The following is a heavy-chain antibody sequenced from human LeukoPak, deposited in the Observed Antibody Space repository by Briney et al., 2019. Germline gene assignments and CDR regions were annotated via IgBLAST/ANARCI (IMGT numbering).Heavy chain of an antibody. V-gene: IGHV4-34*01. CDR1: GGSFSGYY. CDR2: INHSGST. Sequence: SETLSLTCAVYGGSFSGYYWSWIRQPPGKGLEWLGEINHSGSTNYNPSLKSRVTISVDTSKNQFSLKLSSVTAADTAVYYCARGRSHSSGYYRHPAGDYWGQGTLVTVSS. D-gene: IGHD3-22*01. CDR3: ARGRSHSSGYYRHPAGDY. J-gene: IGHJ4*02.